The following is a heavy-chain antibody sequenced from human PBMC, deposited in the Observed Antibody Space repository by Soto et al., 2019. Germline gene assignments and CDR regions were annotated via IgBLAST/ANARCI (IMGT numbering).Heavy chain of an antibody. CDR3: ATSGGYDSFDY. CDR2: INHLDTT. J-gene: IGHJ4*02. CDR1: GASSTCGGYS. D-gene: IGHD5-12*01. V-gene: IGHV4-30-2*01. Sequence: PSETRSRTCTVGGASSTCGGYSWSWIRHTPGKGLEWIWYINHLDTTFYNPSFESRLTLSIDSSKNPFALNLKSISAADPAVDFCATSGGYDSFDYWGQGIMVTVSS.